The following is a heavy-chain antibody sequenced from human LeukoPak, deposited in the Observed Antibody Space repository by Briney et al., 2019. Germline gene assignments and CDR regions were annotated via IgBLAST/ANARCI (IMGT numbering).Heavy chain of an antibody. J-gene: IGHJ4*02. Sequence: GRCLRLSCAASGFTFSSYSMHWVRQAPGKGLEWVAVISYDGSNKYYADSVKGRFTISRDNSKNTLYLQMNSLRAEDTAVYYCARDRVGATDYFDYWGQGTLVTVSS. CDR2: ISYDGSNK. V-gene: IGHV3-30-3*01. CDR1: GFTFSSYS. CDR3: ARDRVGATDYFDY. D-gene: IGHD1-26*01.